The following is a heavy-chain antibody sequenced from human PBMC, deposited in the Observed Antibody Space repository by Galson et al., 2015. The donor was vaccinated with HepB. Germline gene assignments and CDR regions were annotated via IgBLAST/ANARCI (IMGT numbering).Heavy chain of an antibody. D-gene: IGHD6-13*01. V-gene: IGHV3-49*03. Sequence: SLRLSCAASGFTFGDYAMSWFRQAPGKGLEWVGFIRSKAYGGTTEYAASVKGRFTISRDDSKSIAYLQMNSLKTEDTAVYYCTSHWGPIAAATMFDYWGQGTLVTVSS. CDR1: GFTFGDYA. CDR3: TSHWGPIAAATMFDY. J-gene: IGHJ4*02. CDR2: IRSKAYGGTT.